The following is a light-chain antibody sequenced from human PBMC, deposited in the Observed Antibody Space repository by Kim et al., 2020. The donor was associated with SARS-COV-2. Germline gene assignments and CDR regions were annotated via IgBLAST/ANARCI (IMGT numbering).Light chain of an antibody. CDR3: QVWDSSTGV. CDR2: RDS. Sequence: SYELTQPLSVSVALGQTARITCGGNNIGSKNVHWYQQKPGQAPVLVISRDSNRPSGIPERFSGSNSGNTATLTISRAQAGDEADYYCQVWDSSTGVFGGG. V-gene: IGLV3-9*01. CDR1: NIGSKN. J-gene: IGLJ2*01.